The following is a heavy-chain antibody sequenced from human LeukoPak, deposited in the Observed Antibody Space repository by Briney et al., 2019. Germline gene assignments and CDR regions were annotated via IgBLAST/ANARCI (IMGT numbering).Heavy chain of an antibody. D-gene: IGHD3-10*01. CDR1: GFTFSTYS. J-gene: IGHJ5*02. CDR2: ISGGGSYI. CDR3: ARDRVASGRFGEVAS. V-gene: IGHV3-21*01. Sequence: GGSLRLSCAASGFTFSTYSMNWVRQAPGKGLEWVSFISGGGSYIYYAESVKGRFTISRDNAKNSLCLQMNSLRAEDTAIYYCARDRVASGRFGEVASWGQGTLVTVSS.